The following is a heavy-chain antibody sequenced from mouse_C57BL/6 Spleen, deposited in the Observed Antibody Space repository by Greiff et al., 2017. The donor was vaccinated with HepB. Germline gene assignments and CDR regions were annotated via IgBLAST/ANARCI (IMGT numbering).Heavy chain of an antibody. Sequence: QVQLQQPGAELVKPGASVKLSCNASGYTFTSYWMHWVKQRPGRGLEWIGRIDPNSGGTKNNEKFKSKATLTVDKPSSTAYMQLSSLTSEDSAVYYCARSPHLATVVVDYWGQGTTLTVSS. CDR2: IDPNSGGT. D-gene: IGHD1-1*01. V-gene: IGHV1-72*01. CDR3: ARSPHLATVVVDY. CDR1: GYTFTSYW. J-gene: IGHJ2*01.